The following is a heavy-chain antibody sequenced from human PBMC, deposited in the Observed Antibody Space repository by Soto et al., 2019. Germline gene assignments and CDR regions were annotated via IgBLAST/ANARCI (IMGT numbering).Heavy chain of an antibody. V-gene: IGHV2-5*02. CDR1: GFSLSARQVA. D-gene: IGHD1-1*01. CDR2: IYWDDDK. Sequence: QITLRESGPTRVKPTQTLTLTCTFSGFSLSARQVAVGWIRQPPGKALERLALIYWDDDKRYSPSLMSRLTITKDTSKNQVVLTMTTMDPLDTAIYYCVHRAGIDGNWYGGYFDYWGQGALVTVSS. CDR3: VHRAGIDGNWYGGYFDY. J-gene: IGHJ4*02.